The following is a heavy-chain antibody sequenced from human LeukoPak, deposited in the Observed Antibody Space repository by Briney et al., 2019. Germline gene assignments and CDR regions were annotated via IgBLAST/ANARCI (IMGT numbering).Heavy chain of an antibody. CDR3: ARGAYYGGNPYYYYYYMDV. CDR1: GGTFSSYA. V-gene: IGHV1-69*05. CDR2: IIPIFGTA. J-gene: IGHJ6*03. D-gene: IGHD4-23*01. Sequence: ASVKVSCKASGGTFSSYAISWVRQAPGQGLEWMGGIIPIFGTANYAQKFQGRVTITTDESTSTAYMELSSLRSEDTAVYYCARGAYYGGNPYYYYYYMDVWGKGTTVTVSS.